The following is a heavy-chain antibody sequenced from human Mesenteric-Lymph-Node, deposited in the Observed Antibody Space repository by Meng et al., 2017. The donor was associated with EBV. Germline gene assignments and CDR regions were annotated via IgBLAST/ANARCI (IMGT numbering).Heavy chain of an antibody. D-gene: IGHD3-16*01. Sequence: QLQLPESGPGQVKPSETLSPTCTVAGGSISSSTYYWGWIRQPPGKGLEWIGSIYYSGSTYYNPSLKSRVTISISTSKNQFSLKLSSVTAADTAVYYCARDWGLRAYFQYWGQGTLVTVSS. J-gene: IGHJ1*01. CDR1: GGSISSSTYY. V-gene: IGHV4-39*07. CDR3: ARDWGLRAYFQY. CDR2: IYYSGST.